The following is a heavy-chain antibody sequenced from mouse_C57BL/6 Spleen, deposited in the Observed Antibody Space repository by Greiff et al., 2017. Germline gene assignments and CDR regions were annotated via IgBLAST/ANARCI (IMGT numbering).Heavy chain of an antibody. CDR1: GYTFTSYW. Sequence: QVQLKESGAELVRPGSSVKLSCKASGYTFTSYWMHWVKQRPIQGLEWIGNIDPSDSETHYNQKFKDKATLTVDKSSSTAYMQLSSLTSEDSAVYYCARMVRRAMDYWGQGTSVTVSS. CDR3: ARMVRRAMDY. J-gene: IGHJ4*01. V-gene: IGHV1-52*01. CDR2: IDPSDSET. D-gene: IGHD2-1*01.